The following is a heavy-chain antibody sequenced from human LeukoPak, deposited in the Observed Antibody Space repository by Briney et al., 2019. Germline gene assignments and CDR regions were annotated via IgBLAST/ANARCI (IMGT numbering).Heavy chain of an antibody. CDR1: GFTFSSYN. J-gene: IGHJ6*03. V-gene: IGHV3-15*01. Sequence: PGGSLRLSCAASGFTFSSYNMNWVRQAPGKGLEWVGRIKSKTDGGTTDYAAPVKGRFTISRDDSKNTLYLQMNSLKTEDTAVYYCTTVHWVYAMGAWVGYYYYYYMDVWGKGTTVTVSS. CDR2: IKSKTDGGTT. D-gene: IGHD2-8*01. CDR3: TTVHWVYAMGAWVGYYYYYYMDV.